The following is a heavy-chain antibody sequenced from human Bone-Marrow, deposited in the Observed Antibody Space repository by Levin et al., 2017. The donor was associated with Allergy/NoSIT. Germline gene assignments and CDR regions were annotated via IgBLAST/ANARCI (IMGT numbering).Heavy chain of an antibody. Sequence: ASVKVSCKASGGTFSSYAISWVRQAPGQGLEWMGGIIPIFGTANYAQKFQGRVTITADKSTSTAYMELSSLRSEDTAVYYCASGIVVVANNNPNYYYGMDVWGQGTTVTVSS. CDR3: ASGIVVVANNNPNYYYGMDV. CDR2: IIPIFGTA. CDR1: GGTFSSYA. J-gene: IGHJ6*02. D-gene: IGHD2-15*01. V-gene: IGHV1-69*06.